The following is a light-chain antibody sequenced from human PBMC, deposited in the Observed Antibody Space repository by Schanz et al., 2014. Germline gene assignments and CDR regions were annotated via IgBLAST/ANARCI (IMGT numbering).Light chain of an antibody. Sequence: QFALTQPASVSGSPGQSITISCTGTSSDVGSYNLVSWYQHHPGKAPKLMIYEGSKRPSGVSNRFSGSGSGNTASLTISGLQAEDEADYYCCSYAGRPWVFGGGTKLTVL. CDR2: EGS. V-gene: IGLV2-23*01. CDR3: CSYAGRPWV. CDR1: SSDVGSYNL. J-gene: IGLJ3*02.